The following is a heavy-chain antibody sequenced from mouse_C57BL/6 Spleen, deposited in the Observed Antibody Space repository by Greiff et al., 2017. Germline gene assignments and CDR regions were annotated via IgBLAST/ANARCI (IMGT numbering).Heavy chain of an antibody. J-gene: IGHJ1*03. CDR3: ARYGYYGYFDV. D-gene: IGHD2-2*01. V-gene: IGHV1-64*01. Sequence: QVQLQQPGAELVKPGASVKLSCKASGYTFTSYWMHWVKQRPGQGLEWIGMIHPNSGSTNYNEKFKSKATLTVDKSSSTAYMQLGSLTSEDSAVYYCARYGYYGYFDVWGTGTTVTVSS. CDR2: IHPNSGST. CDR1: GYTFTSYW.